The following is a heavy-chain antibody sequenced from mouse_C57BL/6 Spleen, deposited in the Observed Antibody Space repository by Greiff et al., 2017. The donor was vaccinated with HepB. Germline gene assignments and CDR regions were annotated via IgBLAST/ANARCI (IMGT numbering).Heavy chain of an antibody. V-gene: IGHV1-64*01. CDR3: ARRKGTLYFDD. J-gene: IGHJ2*01. CDR2: IHPNSGST. D-gene: IGHD2-14*01. Sequence: QVQLQQPGAELVKPGASVKLSCKASGYTFTSYWMHWVKQRPGQGLEWIGMIHPNSGSTNYNEKFKSKATLTVDKSSSTAYMQLSSLTSEDSAVYYCARRKGTLYFDDWGQGTTLTVSS. CDR1: GYTFTSYW.